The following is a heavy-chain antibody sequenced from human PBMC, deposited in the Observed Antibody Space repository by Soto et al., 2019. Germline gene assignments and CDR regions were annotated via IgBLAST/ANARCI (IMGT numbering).Heavy chain of an antibody. J-gene: IGHJ6*02. D-gene: IGHD1-26*01. CDR3: ARRSATTPAYYYGMDV. CDR2: IYPGDSDT. V-gene: IGHV5-51*01. CDR1: GYSFTSYW. Sequence: PGESLKISCKGSGYSFTSYWIGWVRQMPGKGLEWTGIIYPGDSDTRYSPSFQGQVTISADKSISTAYLQWSSLKASDTAMYYCARRSATTPAYYYGMDVWGQGTTVTVSS.